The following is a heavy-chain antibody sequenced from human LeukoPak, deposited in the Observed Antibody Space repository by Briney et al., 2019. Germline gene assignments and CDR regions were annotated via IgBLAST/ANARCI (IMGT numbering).Heavy chain of an antibody. CDR1: GGSISSSSYY. CDR2: IYYSGST. V-gene: IGHV4-39*01. Sequence: SETLSLTCTVSGGSISSSSYYWGWIRQPPGKGLEWIESIYYSGSTYYNPSLKSRVTISVDTSKNQFSLKLSSVTAADTAVYYCARLEYYYDSSGSQRDYWGQGTLVTVSS. J-gene: IGHJ4*02. D-gene: IGHD3-22*01. CDR3: ARLEYYYDSSGSQRDY.